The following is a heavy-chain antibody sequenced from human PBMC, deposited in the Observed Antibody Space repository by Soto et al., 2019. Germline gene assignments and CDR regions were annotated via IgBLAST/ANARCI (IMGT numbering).Heavy chain of an antibody. D-gene: IGHD4-4*01. J-gene: IGHJ6*02. Sequence: SVKVSCKASGGTFSSYAISWVRQAPGQGLEWMGGITPIFGTANYAQKFQGRVTITADESTSTAYMELSSLRSEDTAVYYCARKQTVTTNYYGMDVWGQGTTVTVSS. V-gene: IGHV1-69*13. CDR3: ARKQTVTTNYYGMDV. CDR2: ITPIFGTA. CDR1: GGTFSSYA.